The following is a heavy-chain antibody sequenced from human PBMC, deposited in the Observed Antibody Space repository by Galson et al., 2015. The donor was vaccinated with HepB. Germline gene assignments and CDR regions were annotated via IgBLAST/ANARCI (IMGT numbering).Heavy chain of an antibody. CDR3: ARLVTTTVTKNAFDI. V-gene: IGHV5-51*01. CDR2: IYPGDSDT. D-gene: IGHD4-17*01. Sequence: QSGAEVKKPGESLKISCKGSEYSFTSYWIGWVRQMPGKGLEWVGIIYPGDSDTRYSPSFQGQVTISADKSISTAYLQWSSLKASDTAMYYCARLVTTTVTKNAFDIWGQGTMVTVSS. CDR1: EYSFTSYW. J-gene: IGHJ3*02.